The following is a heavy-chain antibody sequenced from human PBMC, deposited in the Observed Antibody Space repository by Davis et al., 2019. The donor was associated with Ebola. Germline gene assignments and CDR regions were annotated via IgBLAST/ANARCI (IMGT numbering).Heavy chain of an antibody. CDR1: GFSFSSYS. Sequence: ESLKISCAASGFSFSSYSMNWGRHAPGKGLEWIAFISNGGRTIYNPSLRGRVTISIDTSKNQFSLEVRSVTAADTAVYYCARQGWSGYSLRHWLDPWGRGTLVTVSS. CDR2: ISNGGRT. J-gene: IGHJ5*02. D-gene: IGHD3-3*01. CDR3: ARQGWSGYSLRHWLDP. V-gene: IGHV4-59*08.